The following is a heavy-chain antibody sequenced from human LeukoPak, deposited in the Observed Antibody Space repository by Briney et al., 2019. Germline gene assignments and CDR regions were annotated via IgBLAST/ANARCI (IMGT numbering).Heavy chain of an antibody. CDR1: GFTFSGYE. CDR2: VSTTGDIR. J-gene: IGHJ2*01. Sequence: GGSLRLSRAGSGFTFSGYEMNWVRQAPGKGLEWLSYVSTTGDIRHYADSVTGRFTISRDNAENALHLQMNSLRVEDTAIYYCARYSRWGTGNWYFDLWGRGTLVTVSS. CDR3: ARYSRWGTGNWYFDL. D-gene: IGHD6-6*01. V-gene: IGHV3-48*03.